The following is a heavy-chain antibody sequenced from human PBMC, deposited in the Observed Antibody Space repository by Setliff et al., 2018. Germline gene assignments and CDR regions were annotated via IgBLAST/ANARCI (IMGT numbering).Heavy chain of an antibody. CDR3: ARAHTWSLPNDNSGYPGWFDP. Sequence: LSLTCAVSGFSLRSGYYWGWIRQPPGKGLEWIVNIHHSGKAYYNPSLKSRVTMSVDTSKNHVSLKLSSVTAADTAVYYCARAHTWSLPNDNSGYPGWFDPWGQGTLVTVSS. D-gene: IGHD3-22*01. CDR1: GFSLRSGYY. J-gene: IGHJ5*02. CDR2: IHHSGKA. V-gene: IGHV4-38-2*01.